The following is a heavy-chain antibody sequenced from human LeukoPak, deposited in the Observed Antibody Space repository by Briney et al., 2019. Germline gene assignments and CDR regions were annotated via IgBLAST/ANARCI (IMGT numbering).Heavy chain of an antibody. CDR1: GFTFSSYA. Sequence: GGSLRLSCAASGFTFSSYAMSWVRQAPGKGLEWVSVIYSGGSTYYADSVKGRFTISRHNSKNTLYLQMNSLRAEDTAVYYCARGSSWTNWFDPWGQGTLVTVSS. CDR3: ARGSSWTNWFDP. J-gene: IGHJ5*02. D-gene: IGHD6-13*01. CDR2: IYSGGST. V-gene: IGHV3-53*04.